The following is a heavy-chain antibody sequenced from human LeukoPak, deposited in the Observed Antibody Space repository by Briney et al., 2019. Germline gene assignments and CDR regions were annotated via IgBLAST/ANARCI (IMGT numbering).Heavy chain of an antibody. CDR2: INPNSGGT. Sequence: EASVTVSCKASGYTFTSYYLHWVRQAPGQGLEWVGWINPNSGGTNYAQKFQGRVTMTRDTSISTAYMELSRLRSDDTAEYYCARALYYDSSGYYSSSYYYFQHWGQGTLVTVSS. D-gene: IGHD3-22*01. V-gene: IGHV1-2*02. CDR1: GYTFTSYY. CDR3: ARALYYDSSGYYSSSYYYFQH. J-gene: IGHJ1*01.